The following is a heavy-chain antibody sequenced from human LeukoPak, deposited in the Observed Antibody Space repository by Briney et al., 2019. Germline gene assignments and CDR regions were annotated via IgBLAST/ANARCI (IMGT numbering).Heavy chain of an antibody. CDR1: GGTFSSYA. Sequence: ASVKVSCKASGGTFSSYAISWVRQAPGQGLEWMGGIIPIFGTANYAQKFQGRVTITADESTSTAYMELSSLRSEDTAVYYCARLEGVAGAYYYYMDVWGKGTTVTVSS. CDR3: ARLEGVAGAYYYYMDV. CDR2: IIPIFGTA. D-gene: IGHD6-19*01. V-gene: IGHV1-69*13. J-gene: IGHJ6*03.